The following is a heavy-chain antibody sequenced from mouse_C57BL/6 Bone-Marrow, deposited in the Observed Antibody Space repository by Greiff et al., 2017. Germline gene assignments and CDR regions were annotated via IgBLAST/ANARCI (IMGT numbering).Heavy chain of an antibody. J-gene: IGHJ3*01. V-gene: IGHV1-72*01. D-gene: IGHD1-1*01. CDR2: IDPNSGGT. CDR3: ARDYYGSSYWFAY. CDR1: GYTFTSYW. Sequence: QVQLQQPGAELVKPGASVKLSCKASGYTFTSYWMHWVKQRPGRGLEWIGRIDPNSGGTKYNEKIKGKAALTVDKPSSTAYMQLSSLTSEDSAVYYCARDYYGSSYWFAYWGQGTLITVSA.